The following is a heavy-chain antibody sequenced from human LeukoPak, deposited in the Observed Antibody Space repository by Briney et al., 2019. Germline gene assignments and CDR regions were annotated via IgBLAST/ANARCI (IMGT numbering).Heavy chain of an antibody. J-gene: IGHJ5*02. Sequence: SQTLSLTCTVSGGSISSGDYYWSWIRQPPGKGLEWIGEINHSGSTNYNPSLKSRVTISVDTSKNQFSLKLSSVTAADTAVYYCARGRKTTYYYDSSAGFDPWGQGTLVTVSS. CDR1: GGSISSGDYY. V-gene: IGHV4-30-4*01. D-gene: IGHD3-22*01. CDR2: INHSGST. CDR3: ARGRKTTYYYDSSAGFDP.